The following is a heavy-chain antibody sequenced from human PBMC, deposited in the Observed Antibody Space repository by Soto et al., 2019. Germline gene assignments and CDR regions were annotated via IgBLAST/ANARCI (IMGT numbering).Heavy chain of an antibody. CDR2: TRNKANSYNT. CDR3: DSSLGYSCSGGSLHYYFDY. Sequence: EVQLVESGGGLVQPGGSLRLSCAASGLTFSDHYMDWVRQAPGKGLEWVGRTRNKANSYNTEYAASVKGRFTISRDDSKNSLYLQMNRLKTEDTTVYYCDSSLGYSCSGGSLHYYFDYWGQGTLVTVSS. J-gene: IGHJ4*02. D-gene: IGHD2-15*01. CDR1: GLTFSDHY. V-gene: IGHV3-72*01.